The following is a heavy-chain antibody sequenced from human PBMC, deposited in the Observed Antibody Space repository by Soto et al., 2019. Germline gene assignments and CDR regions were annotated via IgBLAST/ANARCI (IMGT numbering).Heavy chain of an antibody. D-gene: IGHD3-22*01. CDR2: ISVNGRT. CDR3: TKAGGWYYYDSSGPPNATHV. CDR1: GFTFNFYA. V-gene: IGHV3-23*01. Sequence: GGSLRLSCAASGFTFNFYAMAWVRQAPGKGLEWVSGISVNGRTNYADSVKGRFTISRDNSKNMVFLQMDTLRAEDTALYYCTKAGGWYYYDSSGPPNATHVWGQGTMVTVSS. J-gene: IGHJ3*01.